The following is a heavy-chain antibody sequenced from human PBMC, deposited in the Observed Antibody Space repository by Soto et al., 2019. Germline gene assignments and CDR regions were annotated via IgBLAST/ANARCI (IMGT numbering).Heavy chain of an antibody. D-gene: IGHD6-25*01. CDR2: NSAYNGNT. V-gene: IGHV1-18*01. Sequence: QVQLVQSGAEVKKPGASVKVSCKASGYSFTSYGISWVRQAPGQGLEWMGWNSAYNGNTNYAQKLQGRVXMXTXISTSTAYMELRSLRSDDTAVYYCARVSIAADAFDYWGQGTLVTVSS. J-gene: IGHJ4*02. CDR3: ARVSIAADAFDY. CDR1: GYSFTSYG.